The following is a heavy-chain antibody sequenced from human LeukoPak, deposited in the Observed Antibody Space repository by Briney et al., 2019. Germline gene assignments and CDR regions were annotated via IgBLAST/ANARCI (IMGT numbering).Heavy chain of an antibody. D-gene: IGHD4-11*01. CDR2: MNANSGGT. CDR1: GYTFADYY. Sequence: ASVKVSCKASGYTFADYYIHWVRQAPGQGLEWMGWMNANSGGTKYAQKFQGRVTMTRDTSISTAYMELSRLGSDDTAVYYCAREYSDWAFDYWGQETLVSVSS. CDR3: AREYSDWAFDY. V-gene: IGHV1-2*02. J-gene: IGHJ4*02.